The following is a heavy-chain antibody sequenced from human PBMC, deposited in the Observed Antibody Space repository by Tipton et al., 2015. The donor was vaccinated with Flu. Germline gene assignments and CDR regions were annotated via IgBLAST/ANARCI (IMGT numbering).Heavy chain of an antibody. V-gene: IGHV3-23*01. CDR3: AKKACSGLGCLGAMDV. CDR2: ISGSGGET. CDR1: GFTFSSHA. D-gene: IGHD2-15*01. Sequence: SLRLSCAASGFTFSSHAMRWVRQAPGKGLEWISSISGSGGETYYADSVKGRFTISRDNSKNTVDLQMRSLRAEDTAVYYCAKKACSGLGCLGAMDVWGQATTVTVSS. J-gene: IGHJ6*02.